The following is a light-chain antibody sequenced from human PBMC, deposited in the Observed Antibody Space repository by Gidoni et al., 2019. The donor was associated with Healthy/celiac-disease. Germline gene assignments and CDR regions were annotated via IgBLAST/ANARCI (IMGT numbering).Light chain of an antibody. CDR3: QQSYSTPRLT. Sequence: DIQMTQSPSSLSASVGDRVTITCRASQSISSYLNWYQQKPGSAPKLLLYAASSLQSGGPSRCSGSRSGTDVTLIISSLLPEDFATYYCQQSYSTPRLTFGGGTKVEIK. CDR2: AAS. V-gene: IGKV1-39*01. J-gene: IGKJ4*01. CDR1: QSISSY.